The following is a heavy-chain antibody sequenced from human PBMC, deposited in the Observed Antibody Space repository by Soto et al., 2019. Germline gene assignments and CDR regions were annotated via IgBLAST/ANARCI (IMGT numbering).Heavy chain of an antibody. J-gene: IGHJ4*02. CDR1: GFTFSNAW. CDR3: TTDNDYGDDVL. CDR2: IKSKTDGGTT. V-gene: IGHV3-15*07. D-gene: IGHD4-17*01. Sequence: EVQLVESGGGLVKPGGSLRLSCAASGFTFSNAWMNWVRQAPGKGLEWVGRIKSKTDGGTTDYAAPVKGRFTISREESKNTLYRQMNSLKTEDTAVYYCTTDNDYGDDVLWSQGTLVTVSS.